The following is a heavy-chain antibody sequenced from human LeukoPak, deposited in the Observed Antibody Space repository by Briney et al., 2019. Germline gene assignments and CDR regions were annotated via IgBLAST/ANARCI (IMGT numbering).Heavy chain of an antibody. CDR3: ARVPQNYYDSSGRVAYFDY. CDR2: IYYSGST. CDR1: GGSISSYY. V-gene: IGHV4-59*01. J-gene: IGHJ4*02. D-gene: IGHD3-22*01. Sequence: SETLSLTCTVSGGSISSYYWSWIRQPPGKGLEWIGYIYYSGSTNYNPSLKSRVTISADTSKNQFSLKLSSVTAADTAVYYCARVPQNYYDSSGRVAYFDYWGQGILVTVSS.